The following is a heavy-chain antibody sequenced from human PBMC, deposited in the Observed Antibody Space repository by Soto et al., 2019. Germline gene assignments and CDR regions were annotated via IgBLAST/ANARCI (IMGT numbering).Heavy chain of an antibody. J-gene: IGHJ4*02. CDR2: INSDGSST. D-gene: IGHD6-13*01. CDR1: GFTFSSYW. Sequence: QSGGSLRLSCAASGFTFSSYWMHWVRQVPGKGLVWVSRINSDGSSTTYADSVKGRFTISRDNAKNTLYLQMNSLRAEDTAAYYCARNAAKGDYWGQGTLVTVSS. CDR3: ARNAAKGDY. V-gene: IGHV3-74*01.